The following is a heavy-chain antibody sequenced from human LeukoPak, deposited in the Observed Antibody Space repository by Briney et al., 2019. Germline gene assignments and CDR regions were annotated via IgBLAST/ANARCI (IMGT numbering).Heavy chain of an antibody. D-gene: IGHD2-2*01. CDR3: ARDVIESQLLPIFDI. J-gene: IGHJ3*02. V-gene: IGHV1-18*01. CDR2: ISAYNGNT. Sequence: AASVKVSCKASGYTFTSYGISWVRQAPGQGLEWMGWISAYNGNTNYAQKLQGRVTMTTDTSTSTAYMELRSLRSDDTAVYYCARDVIESQLLPIFDIWGQGTMVTVSS. CDR1: GYTFTSYG.